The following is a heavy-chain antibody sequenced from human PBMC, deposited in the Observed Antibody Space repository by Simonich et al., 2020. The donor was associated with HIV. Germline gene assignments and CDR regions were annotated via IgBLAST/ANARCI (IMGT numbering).Heavy chain of an antibody. V-gene: IGHV4-39*01. D-gene: IGHD4-17*01. CDR2: IYYSGST. J-gene: IGHJ6*03. CDR3: ARRSTTVTSWGYYYYYMDV. CDR1: GGSISSSSYY. Sequence: QLQLQESGPGLVKPSETLSLTCTVSGGSISSSSYYWGWIRQPPGKGLEWIGSIYYSGSTYSNPTLKSRVTITVDTSKNQFSRRLSSVTAADTAVYYCARRSTTVTSWGYYYYYMDVWGKGTTVTVSS.